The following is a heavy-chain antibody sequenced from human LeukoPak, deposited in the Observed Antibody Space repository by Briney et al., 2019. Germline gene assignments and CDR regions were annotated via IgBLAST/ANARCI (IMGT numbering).Heavy chain of an antibody. Sequence: GGSLRLSCAASGFTFSSYWMSWVRQAPGKGLEWVANIKQDGSEKYYVDSVKGRFTISRDNAKNSLYLQMNSLRAEDTAVYYCAREPIAVAEIFDYWGQGTLVTVSS. CDR2: IKQDGSEK. D-gene: IGHD6-19*01. CDR3: AREPIAVAEIFDY. J-gene: IGHJ4*02. CDR1: GFTFSSYW. V-gene: IGHV3-7*01.